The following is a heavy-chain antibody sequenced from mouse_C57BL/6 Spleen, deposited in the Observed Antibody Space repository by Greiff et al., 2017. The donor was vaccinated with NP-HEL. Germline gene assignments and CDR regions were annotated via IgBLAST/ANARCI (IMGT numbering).Heavy chain of an antibody. CDR1: GFTFSDYY. Sequence: EVKVVESEGGLVQPGSSMKLSCTASGFTFSDYYMAWVRQVPEKGLEWVANINYDGSSTYYLDSLKSRFIISRDNAKNILYLQMSSLKSEDTATYYCAREEGTFWYFDVWGTGTTVTVSS. D-gene: IGHD3-3*01. V-gene: IGHV5-16*01. CDR3: AREEGTFWYFDV. CDR2: INYDGSST. J-gene: IGHJ1*03.